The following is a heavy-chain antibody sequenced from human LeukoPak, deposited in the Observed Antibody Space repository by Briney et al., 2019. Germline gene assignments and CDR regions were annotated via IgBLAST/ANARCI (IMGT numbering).Heavy chain of an antibody. CDR1: GFIFTSYG. CDR3: ARGSESGWREFDY. D-gene: IGHD6-19*01. Sequence: ASVKVSCTASGFIFTSYGISWVRQAPGQGLEWMGWISASTGNRNYAQKFQGRVTMTADTATSTAYMDLRSLRSDDTAVYYCARGSESGWREFDYWGQGTLVTVSS. V-gene: IGHV1-18*01. CDR2: ISASTGNR. J-gene: IGHJ4*02.